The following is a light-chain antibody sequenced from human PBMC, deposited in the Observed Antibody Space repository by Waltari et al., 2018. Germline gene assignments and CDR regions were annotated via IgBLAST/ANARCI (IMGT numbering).Light chain of an antibody. J-gene: IGKJ2*01. V-gene: IGKV1-6*01. CDR3: LQDHDYPYS. CDR1: QDIGNE. Sequence: AIQLTQFPSSLSAAVGDSVTIICRASQDIGNELGWYQQKPGIAPKPLIYGASFLQDGVPSRFSGSGSGTDFTLTISSLQPEDFASYLCLQDHDYPYSFGHGTKLE. CDR2: GAS.